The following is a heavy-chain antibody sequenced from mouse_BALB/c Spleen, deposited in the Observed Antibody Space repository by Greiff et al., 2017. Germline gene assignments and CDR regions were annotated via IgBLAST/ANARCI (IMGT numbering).Heavy chain of an antibody. Sequence: EVHLVESGGDLVKPGGSLKLSCAASGFTFSSYGMSWVRQTPDKRLEWVATISSGGSYTYYPDSVKGRFTISRDNAKNTLYLQMSSLKSEDTAMYYCARRDGYRYAMDYWGQGTSVTVSS. J-gene: IGHJ4*01. CDR1: GFTFSSYG. CDR2: ISSGGSYT. D-gene: IGHD2-3*01. V-gene: IGHV5-6*01. CDR3: ARRDGYRYAMDY.